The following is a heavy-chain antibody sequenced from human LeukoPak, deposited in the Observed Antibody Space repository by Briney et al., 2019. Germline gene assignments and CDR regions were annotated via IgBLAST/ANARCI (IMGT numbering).Heavy chain of an antibody. D-gene: IGHD2-2*01. CDR2: INHSGST. V-gene: IGHV4-34*01. Sequence: SSETLSLTCAVYGGSFSGYYWSWIRRPPGKGLEWIGEINHSGSTNYNPSLKSRVTISVDTSKNQFSLKLSSVTAADTAVYYCARRGGRYCSSTSCRNAFDIWGQGTMVTVSS. J-gene: IGHJ3*02. CDR1: GGSFSGYY. CDR3: ARRGGRYCSSTSCRNAFDI.